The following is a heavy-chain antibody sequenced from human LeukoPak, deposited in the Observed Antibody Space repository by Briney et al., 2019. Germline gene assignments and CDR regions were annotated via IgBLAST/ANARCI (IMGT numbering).Heavy chain of an antibody. Sequence: PWGSLTLTCIASGFSFKTHSMHWVRQPQGTGLERVSLITGSGSDIYYTDSVKGRFTIARDNSKNTLYLQMNSRRDEDTAVYYCARRGLVPGVPFFDYWGQGTLGTVSS. CDR3: ARRGLVPGVPFFDY. CDR1: GFSFKTHS. CDR2: ITGSGSDI. J-gene: IGHJ4*02. V-gene: IGHV3-23*01. D-gene: IGHD2-8*01.